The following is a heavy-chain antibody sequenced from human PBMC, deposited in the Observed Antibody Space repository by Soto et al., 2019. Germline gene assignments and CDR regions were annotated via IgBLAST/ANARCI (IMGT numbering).Heavy chain of an antibody. CDR2: INPNSGGT. CDR1: GYTFTGYY. V-gene: IGHV1-2*04. Sequence: GASVKVSCKASGYTFTGYYMHWVRQAPGQGLEWMGWINPNSGGTNYAQKFQGWVTMTRDTSISTAYMELSRLRSDDTAVYYCARAGYSYGSLPADYWGQGTLVTVSS. CDR3: ARAGYSYGSLPADY. D-gene: IGHD5-18*01. J-gene: IGHJ4*02.